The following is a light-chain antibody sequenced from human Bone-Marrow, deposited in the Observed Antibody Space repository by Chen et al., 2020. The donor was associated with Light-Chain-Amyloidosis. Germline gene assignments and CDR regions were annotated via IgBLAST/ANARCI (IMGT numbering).Light chain of an antibody. CDR1: DLPTKY. J-gene: IGLJ2*01. CDR3: QSADSSGTYEVI. V-gene: IGLV3-25*03. CDR2: SDT. Sequence: SYELTQPPSVSVSPGQTARITCSGDDLPTKYAYWYQQKPGRAPVLVIHSDTERPSGISERFSGTSAGTTATLTISGVQAEDEADDHCQSADSSGTYEVIFGGGTKLTVL.